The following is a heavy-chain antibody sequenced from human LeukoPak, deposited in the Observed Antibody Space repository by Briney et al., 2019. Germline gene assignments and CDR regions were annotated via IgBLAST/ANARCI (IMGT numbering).Heavy chain of an antibody. CDR2: INHSGST. D-gene: IGHD1-26*01. V-gene: IGHV4-34*01. CDR3: ASGGATFIY. Sequence: PSETLSLTCAVYGGSFSGYYWSWIRQPPGKGLEWIGEINHSGSTNYNPSLKSRVTISVDTSKNQFSLKLSSVTAADTAVYYCASGGATFIYWGQGTLVTVSS. CDR1: GGSFSGYY. J-gene: IGHJ4*02.